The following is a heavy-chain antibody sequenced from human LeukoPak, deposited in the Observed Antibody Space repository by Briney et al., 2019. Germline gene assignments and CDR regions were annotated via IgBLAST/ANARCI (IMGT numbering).Heavy chain of an antibody. D-gene: IGHD2-15*01. Sequence: SETLSLTCCVSGGSISSGNYYWSWIRQPPGKGLEWIGYIYYSGSTHYNPSLKSRITISVDTSKNQFSLKLSSVTAADTAVYYCARESPTGYCSGDSCYYGGLDCWGQGTLVTVSS. CDR2: IYYSGST. J-gene: IGHJ4*02. CDR3: ARESPTGYCSGDSCYYGGLDC. CDR1: GGSISSGNYY. V-gene: IGHV4-30-4*01.